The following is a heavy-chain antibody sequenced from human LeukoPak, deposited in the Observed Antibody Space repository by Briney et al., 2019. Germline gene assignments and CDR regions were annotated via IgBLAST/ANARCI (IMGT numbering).Heavy chain of an antibody. CDR1: GFTFTNYY. D-gene: IGHD2-15*01. V-gene: IGHV3-7*01. CDR3: ARDRGYCSGGTCFIGYFDF. CDR2: IKQDGSEK. Sequence: GGSLRLSCVASGFTFTNYYMSWVRQAPGKGLEWVANIKQDGSEKYYVDSVKGRFTISRDNAKNSLYLQINGLRAEDTAVYYCARDRGYCSGGTCFIGYFDFWGQETLVTVSS. J-gene: IGHJ4*02.